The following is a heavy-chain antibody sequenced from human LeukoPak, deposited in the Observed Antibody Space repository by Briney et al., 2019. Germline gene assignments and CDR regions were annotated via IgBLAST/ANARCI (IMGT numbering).Heavy chain of an antibody. Sequence: SETLSLTCTVSGGSISSYYWSWIRQPPGKGLEWIGYIYYSGSTNYNPSLKSRVTISVDTSKNQFSLKLSSVTAADTAVYYCARHSSYDSSGFEYYFDYWGQGTLVTVSS. J-gene: IGHJ4*02. CDR3: ARHSSYDSSGFEYYFDY. V-gene: IGHV4-59*08. CDR2: IYYSGST. CDR1: GGSISSYY. D-gene: IGHD3-22*01.